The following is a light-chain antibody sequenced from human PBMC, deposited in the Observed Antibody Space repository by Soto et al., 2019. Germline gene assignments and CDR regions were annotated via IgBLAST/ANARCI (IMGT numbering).Light chain of an antibody. CDR3: QQYNDWPPLT. V-gene: IGKV3-15*01. J-gene: IGKJ4*02. Sequence: EVVMTQSPATLSVSPGERATLSCRASQSVSTKLAWYQQKPGQAPRLLIYDTSTRATAIPARFSGSGSGTEFTLTISSLQSEEFAIYYCQQYNDWPPLTFGGGTKVEIK. CDR2: DTS. CDR1: QSVSTK.